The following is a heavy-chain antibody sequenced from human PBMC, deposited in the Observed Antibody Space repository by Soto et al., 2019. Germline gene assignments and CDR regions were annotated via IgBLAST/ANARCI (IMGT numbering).Heavy chain of an antibody. CDR2: IIPIFGTA. Sequence: QVQLVQSGAEVKKPGPSVKVSCKASGGTFSSYAISWVRQAPGQGLEWMGGIIPIFGTANYAQKFQGRVTITADESTSTAYMELSSLRSEDTAVYYCARPTGGSSSGRYYYGMDVWGQGTTVTVSS. V-gene: IGHV1-69*01. J-gene: IGHJ6*02. CDR1: GGTFSSYA. CDR3: ARPTGGSSSGRYYYGMDV. D-gene: IGHD6-13*01.